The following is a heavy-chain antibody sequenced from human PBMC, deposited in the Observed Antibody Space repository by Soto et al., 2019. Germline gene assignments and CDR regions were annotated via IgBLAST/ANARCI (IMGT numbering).Heavy chain of an antibody. CDR3: ARHPSDFWFDP. CDR2: IYYSGST. V-gene: IGHV4-30-2*03. Sequence: PSETLSLTCAVSGGSISSGGYSWSWIQQPPGKGLEWIGSIYYSGSTYYNPSLKSRVTVSVDTSKNQFSLKLSSVTAADTAVYYCARHPSDFWFDPWGQGTLVTVSS. CDR1: GGSISSGGYS. J-gene: IGHJ5*02. D-gene: IGHD2-21*02.